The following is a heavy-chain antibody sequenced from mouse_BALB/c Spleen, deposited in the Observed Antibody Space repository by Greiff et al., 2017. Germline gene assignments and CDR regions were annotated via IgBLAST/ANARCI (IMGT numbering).Heavy chain of an antibody. Sequence: VHLVESGPDLVAPSQSLSITCTVSGFSLTSYGVHWVRQPPGKGLEWLVVIWSDGSTTYNSALKSRLSISKDNSKSQVFLKMNSLQTDDTAMYYCARHGWLLGAMDYWGQGTSVTVSS. V-gene: IGHV2-6-2*01. CDR3: ARHGWLLGAMDY. D-gene: IGHD2-3*01. J-gene: IGHJ4*01. CDR1: GFSLTSYG. CDR2: IWSDGST.